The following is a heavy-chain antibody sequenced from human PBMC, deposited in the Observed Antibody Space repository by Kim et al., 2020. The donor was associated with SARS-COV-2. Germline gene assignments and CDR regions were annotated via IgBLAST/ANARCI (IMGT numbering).Heavy chain of an antibody. CDR1: GGSFSGYY. CDR3: ARVITAMVIDY. J-gene: IGHJ4*02. Sequence: SETLSLTCAVYGGSFSGYYWSWIRQPPGKGLEWIGEINHSGSTNYNPSLKSRVTISVDTSKNQFSLKLSSVTAADTAVYSGARVITAMVIDYWGQGTLVTVSS. D-gene: IGHD5-18*01. CDR2: INHSGST. V-gene: IGHV4-34*01.